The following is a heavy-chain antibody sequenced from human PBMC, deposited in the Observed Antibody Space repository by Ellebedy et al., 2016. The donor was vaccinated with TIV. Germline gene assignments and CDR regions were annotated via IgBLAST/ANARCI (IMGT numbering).Heavy chain of an antibody. D-gene: IGHD1-1*01. CDR2: INQDASRK. J-gene: IGHJ4*02. V-gene: IGHV3-7*01. Sequence: GESLKISCAASGFIFNHYSMNWVRQAPGKGLEWVANINQDASRKYYLDSVKGRFTVSRDNAKNSLYLQMNSLRAEDTAVYYCSSWKYWGQGALVTVSS. CDR3: SSWKY. CDR1: GFIFNHYS.